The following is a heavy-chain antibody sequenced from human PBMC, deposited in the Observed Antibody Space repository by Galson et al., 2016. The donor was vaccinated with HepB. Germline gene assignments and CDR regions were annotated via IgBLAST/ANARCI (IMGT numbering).Heavy chain of an antibody. D-gene: IGHD3-22*01. CDR2: INPSGGST. Sequence: SVKVSCKASGSTFTRYYIHWVRQAPGQGLEWMGVINPSGGSTKDAQKFQGRVTMTRDTSTSTVYMELSSLRSEDTAVYFCARGGYYDSSGLLRYWGQGTLVTVSS. CDR3: ARGGYYDSSGLLRY. CDR1: GSTFTRYY. J-gene: IGHJ4*02. V-gene: IGHV1-46*01.